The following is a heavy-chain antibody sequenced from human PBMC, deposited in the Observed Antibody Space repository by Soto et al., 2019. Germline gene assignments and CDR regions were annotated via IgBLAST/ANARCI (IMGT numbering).Heavy chain of an antibody. J-gene: IGHJ6*02. D-gene: IGHD1-26*01. CDR3: ATQEVGGSYGMDV. CDR1: GGSISSSNDY. CDR2: IYYSGST. V-gene: IGHV4-39*01. Sequence: SETLSLTCTVSGGSISSSNDYWGWIRKPPGKGLEWIGSIYYSGSTYYNPSLKSRVTISVDTSKNQFSLKLSSVTAADTAVYYCATQEVGGSYGMDVWGQGTTVTVSS.